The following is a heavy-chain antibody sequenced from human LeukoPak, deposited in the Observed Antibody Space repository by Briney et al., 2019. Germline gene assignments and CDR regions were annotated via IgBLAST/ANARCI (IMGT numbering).Heavy chain of an antibody. Sequence: SETLSLTCTVSGGPISSSSYYWGWIRQPPGKGLEWIGSIYYSGGTYYYPSLKSRVTISVDTSKNQFSLKLTSVTAADTAVYYCARHSLPYCSGGTCYGDNDAFDIWGQGTMVTISS. CDR1: GGPISSSSYY. CDR2: IYYSGGT. J-gene: IGHJ3*02. V-gene: IGHV4-39*01. D-gene: IGHD2-15*01. CDR3: ARHSLPYCSGGTCYGDNDAFDI.